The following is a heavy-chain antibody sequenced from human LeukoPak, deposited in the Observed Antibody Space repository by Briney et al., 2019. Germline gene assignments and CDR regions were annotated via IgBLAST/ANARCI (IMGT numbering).Heavy chain of an antibody. CDR1: GFTFSSYA. V-gene: IGHV3-30*04. Sequence: TGGSLRLSRAASGFTFSSYAMHWVRQAPGKGLEWVAVISYDGSNKYYADSVKGRFTISRDNSKNTLYLQMNSLRAEDTAVYYCATSYCSSTSCPPHYWGQGTLVTVSS. J-gene: IGHJ4*02. CDR3: ATSYCSSTSCPPHY. CDR2: ISYDGSNK. D-gene: IGHD2-2*01.